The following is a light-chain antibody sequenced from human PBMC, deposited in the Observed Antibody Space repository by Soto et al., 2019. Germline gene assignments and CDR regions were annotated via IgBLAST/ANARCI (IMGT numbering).Light chain of an antibody. J-gene: IGKJ4*01. CDR2: GAS. CDR3: QQYNNWPLT. V-gene: IGKV3-15*01. Sequence: EIVMTHSPATLSVSPGERATLSCRDSQSMSSNLAWYQQKPGQAPRLLIYGASTRATGIPGRFSGSGSGTAFTLTISSLQSEDFAVYYCQQYNNWPLTFGGGTKVEIK. CDR1: QSMSSN.